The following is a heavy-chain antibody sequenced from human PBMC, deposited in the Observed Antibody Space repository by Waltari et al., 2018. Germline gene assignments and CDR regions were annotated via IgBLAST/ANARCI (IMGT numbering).Heavy chain of an antibody. CDR3: ARVGGKGFLWELLRKALGAFDI. CDR2: INPNSGGT. D-gene: IGHD1-26*01. Sequence: QVQLEQSGAEVKKPGASVKVSCKASGYTFTGYYMHWVRQAPGQGLEMMGRINPNSGGTNYAQKFQGRVTMTRDTSISTAYMELSRLRSDDTALYYCARVGGKGFLWELLRKALGAFDIWGQGTMVTVSS. V-gene: IGHV1-2*06. J-gene: IGHJ3*02. CDR1: GYTFTGYY.